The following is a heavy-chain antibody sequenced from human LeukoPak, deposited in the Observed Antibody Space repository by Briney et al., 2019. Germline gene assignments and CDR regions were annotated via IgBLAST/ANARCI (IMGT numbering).Heavy chain of an antibody. CDR1: GFSFSSLG. CDR3: GKDSRTGSPRAFDS. V-gene: IGHV3-30*02. D-gene: IGHD3-10*01. CDR2: IRNDASKT. J-gene: IGHJ4*02. Sequence: PGGSLRLSCAASGFSFSSLGMHWVRQAPGKGLDWVAYIRNDASKTYYADSVKGRFSISRDNSKNTVYLQMNNLLPEDTALYYCGKDSRTGSPRAFDSWGQGTLVTVSS.